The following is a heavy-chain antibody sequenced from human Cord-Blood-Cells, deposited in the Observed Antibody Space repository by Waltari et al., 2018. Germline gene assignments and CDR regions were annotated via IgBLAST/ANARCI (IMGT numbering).Heavy chain of an antibody. D-gene: IGHD3-22*01. CDR3: ARDRDYYDSSGYYYAFDI. Sequence: QVQLQESGPGLVKPSETLSLTCTVSGGSISSYYWSWIRQPPGKGLEWIGYIYYSGRPNYNPSLKSRVTISVDTSKNQFSLKLSSVTAADTAVYYCARDRDYYDSSGYYYAFDIWGQGTMVTVSS. V-gene: IGHV4-59*01. CDR1: GGSISSYY. J-gene: IGHJ3*02. CDR2: IYYSGRP.